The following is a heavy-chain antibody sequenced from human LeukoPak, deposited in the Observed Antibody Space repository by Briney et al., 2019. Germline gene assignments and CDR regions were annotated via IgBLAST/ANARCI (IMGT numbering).Heavy chain of an antibody. V-gene: IGHV3-74*01. J-gene: IGHJ4*02. CDR2: IQGDGSNT. Sequence: GGSLRLSCVASGFTFSKNWMHWVRHAPGKGLVWVSRIQGDGSNTNYADSVKGRFSISRDNAKSTVYLQMNSLRAEDTGIYYCARGTSAGGPISPFDFWGQGTVVTVSS. CDR1: GFTFSKNW. D-gene: IGHD6-13*01. CDR3: ARGTSAGGPISPFDF.